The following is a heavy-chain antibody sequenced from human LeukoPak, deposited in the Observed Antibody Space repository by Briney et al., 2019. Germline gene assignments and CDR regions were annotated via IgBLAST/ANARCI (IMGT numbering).Heavy chain of an antibody. CDR2: IYHTGSA. CDR1: GYSFTSGHY. Sequence: PSETLSLTCSVSGYSFTSGHYWGWIRQPPGKGLEWIANIYHTGSAHYNPSLKSRVTISVDTSKNQFSLKLSSVTAADTAVYYCARLSGASPNWFDPWGQGTLVTVSS. V-gene: IGHV4-38-2*01. CDR3: ARLSGASPNWFDP. J-gene: IGHJ5*02. D-gene: IGHD1-26*01.